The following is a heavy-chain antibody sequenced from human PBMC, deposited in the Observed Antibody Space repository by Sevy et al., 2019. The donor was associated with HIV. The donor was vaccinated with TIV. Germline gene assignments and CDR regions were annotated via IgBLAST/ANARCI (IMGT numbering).Heavy chain of an antibody. CDR2: ISSSGSTI. V-gene: IGHV3-48*03. CDR3: AKRGGQYDLGMDV. Sequence: GGSLRLSCAASGFTFSSYEMNWVRQAPGKGLEWVSYISSSGSTIYYADSVRGRFTISRDNAKKSLYRQMNSLRAEDTAVYYCAKRGGQYDLGMDVWGQGTTVTVSS. CDR1: GFTFSSYE. J-gene: IGHJ6*02. D-gene: IGHD3-3*01.